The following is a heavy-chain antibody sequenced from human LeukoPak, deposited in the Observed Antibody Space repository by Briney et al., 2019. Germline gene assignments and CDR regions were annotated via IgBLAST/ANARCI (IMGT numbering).Heavy chain of an antibody. V-gene: IGHV4-34*01. CDR2: STHTGST. Sequence: SETLSLTCAVSGGSFSGHYWTWIRETPGEGLEWIGESTHTGSTNYNPSLKSRVTISVDTSRNQFSLKLTSVSAADTAVYHCARGRTGAAALGFCGPRTLVTVSS. CDR1: GGSFSGHY. D-gene: IGHD2-2*01. J-gene: IGHJ4*02. CDR3: ARGRTGAAALGF.